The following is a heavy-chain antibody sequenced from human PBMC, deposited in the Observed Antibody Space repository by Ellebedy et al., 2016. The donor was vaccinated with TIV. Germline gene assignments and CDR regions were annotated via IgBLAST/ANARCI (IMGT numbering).Heavy chain of an antibody. D-gene: IGHD2-2*01. J-gene: IGHJ4*02. CDR2: ISNSGSYI. V-gene: IGHV3-21*01. CDR3: ARDVWGNIVVVPATFDY. CDR1: GFSFSTYG. Sequence: GESLKISCAASGFSFSTYGMNWVRPAPGKGLEWVSSISNSGSYIYYADSVKGRFTISRDNAKNSLYLQMDSLRAADTAVYYCARDVWGNIVVVPATFDYWGRGTLVTVSS.